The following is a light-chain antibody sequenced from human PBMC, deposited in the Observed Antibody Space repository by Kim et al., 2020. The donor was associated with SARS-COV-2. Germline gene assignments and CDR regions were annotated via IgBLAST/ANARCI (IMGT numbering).Light chain of an antibody. Sequence: GQSITIFCTGTSGDVGGYSHVSWYQQHPGKAPKLMIYDVTNRPSGVSNRFSGPKSGNTASLTSSGLQAEDEADYYCSSYTSSSTLVFGGGTKLTVL. CDR2: DVT. V-gene: IGLV2-14*03. CDR1: SGDVGGYSH. CDR3: SSYTSSSTLV. J-gene: IGLJ2*01.